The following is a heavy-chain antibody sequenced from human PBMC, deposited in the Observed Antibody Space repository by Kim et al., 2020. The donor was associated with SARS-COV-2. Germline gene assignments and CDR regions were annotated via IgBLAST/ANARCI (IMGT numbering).Heavy chain of an antibody. Sequence: SETLSLTCAVYGGSFSGYYWSWIRQPPGKGLEWIGEINHSGSTNYNPSLKSRVTISVDTSKNQFSLKLSSVTAADTAVYYCARGQRYCSSTSCPYYYYYGMDVWGQGTTVTVSS. CDR2: INHSGST. V-gene: IGHV4-34*01. CDR3: ARGQRYCSSTSCPYYYYYGMDV. CDR1: GGSFSGYY. J-gene: IGHJ6*02. D-gene: IGHD2-2*01.